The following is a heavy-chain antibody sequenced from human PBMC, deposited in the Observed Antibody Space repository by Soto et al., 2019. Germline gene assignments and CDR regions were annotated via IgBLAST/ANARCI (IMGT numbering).Heavy chain of an antibody. Sequence: SETLSLTCTVSGDSIRSYYWSWIRQPPGKGLEWIGYIYYSGYTSYNPSLKSRVTISVDTSKNQFSLKLNSVTAADTAVYYCARCFSGNYPSRPEEQYYFDSCGQGPLVTVYS. CDR3: ARCFSGNYPSRPEEQYYFDS. J-gene: IGHJ4*02. D-gene: IGHD1-26*01. CDR2: IYYSGYT. V-gene: IGHV4-59*01. CDR1: GDSIRSYY.